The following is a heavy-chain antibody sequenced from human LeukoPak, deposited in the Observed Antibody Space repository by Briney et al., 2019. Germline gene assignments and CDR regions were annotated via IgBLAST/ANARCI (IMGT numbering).Heavy chain of an antibody. Sequence: PSETLSLTCTVSGASISSYYWSWIRQPPGKALEWIGFIYYSGGTNYNPSLESRVTISVDTSKKQFSLKLSSVTTADTAVYYCARSIAAAGKLVDYWGQGTLVTVSS. CDR1: GASISSYY. D-gene: IGHD6-13*01. J-gene: IGHJ4*02. V-gene: IGHV4-59*01. CDR3: ARSIAAAGKLVDY. CDR2: IYYSGGT.